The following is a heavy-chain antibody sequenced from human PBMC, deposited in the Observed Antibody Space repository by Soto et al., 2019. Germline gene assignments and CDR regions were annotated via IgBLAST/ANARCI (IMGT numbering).Heavy chain of an antibody. Sequence: EVQLVESGGGLVQPGRSLRLACAASGFTFDDYAMHWVRQAPGKGLEWVSGISWNSGKTGYADSVKGRFTISRDNAENSLFLQMNRLRSEDTALYFCARWQGYDGSVSYDNAHFDHWGQGIRVTVSS. CDR1: GFTFDDYA. CDR3: ARWQGYDGSVSYDNAHFDH. CDR2: ISWNSGKT. D-gene: IGHD3-10*01. J-gene: IGHJ4*02. V-gene: IGHV3-9*01.